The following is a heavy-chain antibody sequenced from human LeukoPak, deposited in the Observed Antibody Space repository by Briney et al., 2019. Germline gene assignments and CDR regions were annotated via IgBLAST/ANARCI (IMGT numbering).Heavy chain of an antibody. D-gene: IGHD3-10*01. J-gene: IGHJ4*02. CDR1: GFTFSNFG. CDR3: ARQTGTYDIDY. Sequence: PGGSLRLSCAASGFTFSNFGMHWVRHPPGEGLECVAFIWHEGRNQHYTASVTGRFTISRDHSKGTLYLQMNSLRVEDTAVYYCARQTGTYDIDYWGQGTLVTVSS. V-gene: IGHV3-33*01. CDR2: IWHEGRNQ.